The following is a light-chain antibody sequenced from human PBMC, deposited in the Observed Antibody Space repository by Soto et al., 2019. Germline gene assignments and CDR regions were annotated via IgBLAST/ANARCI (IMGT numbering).Light chain of an antibody. CDR1: QDIKNY. CDR3: QKYGSIPIT. J-gene: IGKJ5*01. Sequence: DIPMTQSPSSLSASVGDRVTITCQASQDIKNYLNWYQQKQGKAPKLLIYDASNLETGVPSRFSGSGSGTDFSFTISSLQSEDIGTYYCQKYGSIPITFGQGTRLEIK. V-gene: IGKV1-33*01. CDR2: DAS.